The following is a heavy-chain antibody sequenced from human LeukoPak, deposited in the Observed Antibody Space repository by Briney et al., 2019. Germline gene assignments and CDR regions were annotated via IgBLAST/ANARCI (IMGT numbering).Heavy chain of an antibody. J-gene: IGHJ4*02. CDR3: AKVVFSMGTGCFDY. Sequence: GGSLRLSCAASGFTFSSYAVSWVRQAPGKGLEWVSAISGSGGSTYYADSVKGQFTISRDNSKNTLYLQMNSLRAEDTAVYYCAKVVFSMGTGCFDYWGQGTLVTVSS. D-gene: IGHD7-27*01. CDR1: GFTFSSYA. CDR2: ISGSGGST. V-gene: IGHV3-23*01.